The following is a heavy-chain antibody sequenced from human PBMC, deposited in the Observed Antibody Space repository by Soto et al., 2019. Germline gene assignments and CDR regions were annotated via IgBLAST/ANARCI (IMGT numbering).Heavy chain of an antibody. J-gene: IGHJ4*02. CDR3: ARELYSCGGDCPYYIDY. CDR2: ISLYHHST. Sequence: ASVKVSCKTSGYPFTDYFIHWVRQAPGQGLEWMGIISLYHHSTSYAQKFQGRLTVTADTSTTTVYMDLSSLTSEDSAVYWCARELYSCGGDCPYYIDYWGQGTLVTVSS. CDR1: GYPFTDYF. V-gene: IGHV1-46*01. D-gene: IGHD2-21*02.